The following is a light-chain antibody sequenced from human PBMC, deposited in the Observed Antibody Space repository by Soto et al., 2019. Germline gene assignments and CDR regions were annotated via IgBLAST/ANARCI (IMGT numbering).Light chain of an antibody. CDR3: QQRQT. V-gene: IGKV3-11*01. CDR1: QSVSSY. Sequence: EIVLTQSPSTLSLSPGERATLSGRASQSVSSYLAWYQQKPGQAPRLLIYDASNRATGIPARFSGSGSGTDFTLTISILEPEDFAVYYCQQRQTFGGGTKVEIK. CDR2: DAS. J-gene: IGKJ4*01.